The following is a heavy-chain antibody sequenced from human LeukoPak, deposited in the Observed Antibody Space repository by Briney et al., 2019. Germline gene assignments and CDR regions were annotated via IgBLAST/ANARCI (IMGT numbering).Heavy chain of an antibody. V-gene: IGHV3-33*01. CDR1: GFTFSSYG. Sequence: GGSLRLSCAASGFTFSSYGMHWVRQAPGKGLEWVAVIWYDGSNKYYADSVKGRFTISRDNSKNTLYLQMNSLRAEDTAVYYCARDRSVTAMATGYYGMDVWGQGTTVTVSS. D-gene: IGHD5-18*01. J-gene: IGHJ6*02. CDR3: ARDRSVTAMATGYYGMDV. CDR2: IWYDGSNK.